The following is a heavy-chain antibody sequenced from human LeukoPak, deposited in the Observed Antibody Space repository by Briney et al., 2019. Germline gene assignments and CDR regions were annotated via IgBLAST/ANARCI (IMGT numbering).Heavy chain of an antibody. J-gene: IGHJ4*02. D-gene: IGHD2-8*01. CDR2: INPNSGGT. CDR3: ARGRGGRYCTNGVCYSLLY. Sequence: ASVKVSCKASGYTFTGYYMHWVRQAPGQGLEWMGWINPNSGGTNYAQKFQGRVTMARNTSISTAYMELSSLRSEDTAVYYCARGRGGRYCTNGVCYSLLYWGQGTLVTVSS. V-gene: IGHV1-2*02. CDR1: GYTFTGYY.